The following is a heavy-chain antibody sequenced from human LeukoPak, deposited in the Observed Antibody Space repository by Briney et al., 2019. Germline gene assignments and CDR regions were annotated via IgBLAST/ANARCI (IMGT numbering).Heavy chain of an antibody. CDR1: GFTFSSYG. CDR2: IRYDGSNK. CDR3: AKDPADSSGSDEDY. D-gene: IGHD3-22*01. J-gene: IGHJ4*02. V-gene: IGHV3-30*02. Sequence: PGGSLRLSCAASGFTFSSYGMHWVRQAPGKGLEWVAFIRYDGSNKYYADSVKGRFTISRDNSKNTLYLQMNSLRAEDTAVYYCAKDPADSSGSDEDYWGQGTLVTVSS.